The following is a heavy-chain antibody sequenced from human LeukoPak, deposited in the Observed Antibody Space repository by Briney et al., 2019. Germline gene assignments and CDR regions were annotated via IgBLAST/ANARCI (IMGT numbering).Heavy chain of an antibody. Sequence: PSETLSLTCTVSGGSISSGDYYSSWIRQPPGKGLEWIGYIYYSGSTYYNPSLKSRVTISVDTSKNQFSLKLSSVTAADTAVYYCTRDLKGGGYYDSSGPGGWGQGTLVTVSS. D-gene: IGHD3-22*01. CDR1: GGSISSGDYY. CDR3: TRDLKGGGYYDSSGPGG. J-gene: IGHJ4*02. CDR2: IYYSGST. V-gene: IGHV4-30-4*08.